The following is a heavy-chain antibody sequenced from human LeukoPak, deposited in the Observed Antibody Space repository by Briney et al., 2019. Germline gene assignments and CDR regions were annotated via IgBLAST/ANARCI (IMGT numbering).Heavy chain of an antibody. CDR2: ISAYNGNT. Sequence: ASVKVPCKASGYTFTSYGISWVRQAPGQGLEWMGWISAYNGNTNYAQKLQGRVTMTTDTSTSTAYMELRSLRSDDTAVYYCAADPAVGGAFDIWGQGTMVTVSS. CDR1: GYTFTSYG. J-gene: IGHJ3*02. D-gene: IGHD3-16*01. V-gene: IGHV1-18*01. CDR3: AADPAVGGAFDI.